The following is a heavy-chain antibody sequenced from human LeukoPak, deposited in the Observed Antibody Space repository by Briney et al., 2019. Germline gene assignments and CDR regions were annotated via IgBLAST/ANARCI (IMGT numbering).Heavy chain of an antibody. CDR3: AKVESITMIVVVIPDIDY. CDR2: IWYDGSNK. V-gene: IGHV3-33*06. CDR1: GFTFSSYG. Sequence: GGSLRLSCAASGFTFSSYGMHWVRQAPGKGLEWVAVIWYDGSNKYYADSVKGRFTISRDNSKNTLYLQMNSLRAEDTAVYYCAKVESITMIVVVIPDIDYWGQGTLVTVSS. D-gene: IGHD3-22*01. J-gene: IGHJ4*02.